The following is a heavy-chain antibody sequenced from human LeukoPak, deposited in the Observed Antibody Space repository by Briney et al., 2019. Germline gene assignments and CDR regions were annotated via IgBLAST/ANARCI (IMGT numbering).Heavy chain of an antibody. CDR2: IIPIFGTA. V-gene: IGHV1-69*01. CDR3: ARWRESCPYCGGDCYLGS. D-gene: IGHD2-21*02. J-gene: IGHJ4*02. Sequence: AASVKVSCKASGGTFSSYAISWVRQAPGQGLEWMGGIIPIFGTANYAQKFQGRVTITADESTSTAYMELSSLRSEDTAVYYCARWRESCPYCGGDCYLGSWGQGTLVTVSS. CDR1: GGTFSSYA.